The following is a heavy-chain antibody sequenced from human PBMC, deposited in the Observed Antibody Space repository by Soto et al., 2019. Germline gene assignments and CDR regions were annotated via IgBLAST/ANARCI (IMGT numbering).Heavy chain of an antibody. CDR3: ARVTGRYYYGMDV. CDR1: GVSFSGYY. J-gene: IGHJ6*02. Sequence: HVPLQQGGAGLLKPSETLSLTGAVYGVSFSGYYSSWIRQPPGKGLAWIVAINHSGSTNYNPSLKSRVTVSVDTSNNQFPLKLSSVTAAEPAVYYCARVTGRYYYGMDVWGQGNTVTVSS. CDR2: INHSGST. V-gene: IGHV4-34*01.